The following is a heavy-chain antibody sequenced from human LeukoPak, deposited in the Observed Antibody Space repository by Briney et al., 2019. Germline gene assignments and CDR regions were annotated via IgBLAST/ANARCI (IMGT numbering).Heavy chain of an antibody. CDR3: ARDRLFGNLPDY. CDR1: GFTFSSYE. Sequence: GGSLRLSGAASGFTFSSYEMNWVGQAPGKGLEWISYISSSGSSISYADSVKGRFTISRDNAKNSLNLQMNSLRAEDTAVYYCARDRLFGNLPDYWGQGTLVTVSS. J-gene: IGHJ4*02. D-gene: IGHD1-7*01. V-gene: IGHV3-48*03. CDR2: ISSSGSSI.